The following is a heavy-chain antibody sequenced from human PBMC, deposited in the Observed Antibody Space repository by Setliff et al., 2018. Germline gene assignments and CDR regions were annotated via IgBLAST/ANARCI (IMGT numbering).Heavy chain of an antibody. CDR1: GFTFRAPA. CDR3: AAAPAGSDVFDM. Sequence: PGGSRNPSGPPPGFTFRAPAMYWVRQASGKGLEWVGRIRSKSDSYATIYAASVRGRFTISRDDSKNTAYLQMNSLKTEDTAVYYCAAAPAGSDVFDMWGQGTMVTVSS. D-gene: IGHD6-13*01. CDR2: IRSKSDSYAT. V-gene: IGHV3-73*01. J-gene: IGHJ3*02.